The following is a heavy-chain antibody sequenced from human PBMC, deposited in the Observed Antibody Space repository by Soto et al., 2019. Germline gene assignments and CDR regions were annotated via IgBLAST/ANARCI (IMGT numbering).Heavy chain of an antibody. CDR2: ISPYNGDT. CDR1: SYTFTDYG. V-gene: IGHV1-18*01. CDR3: ARAVGAKCESWFDP. Sequence: QLVQSGPEVKKPGASVKVSCKASSYTFTDYGVSWVRQAPGQGLEGMGYISPYNGDTKYAQNLQGRVTMTTDTSTSTAYMELRSLPSDDTAIYYCARAVGAKCESWFDPWGQGNRVTVSS. J-gene: IGHJ5*02. D-gene: IGHD1-26*01.